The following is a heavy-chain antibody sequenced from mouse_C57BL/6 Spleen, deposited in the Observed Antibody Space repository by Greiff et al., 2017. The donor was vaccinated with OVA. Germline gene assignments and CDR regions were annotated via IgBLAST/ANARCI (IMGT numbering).Heavy chain of an antibody. CDR3: ASPSGYTWFAY. CDR1: GYTFTDYY. D-gene: IGHD3-2*02. Sequence: QVQLKESGAELVRPGASVKLSCKASGYTFTDYYINWVKQRPGQGLEWIARIYPGSGNTYYNEKFKGKATLTAEKSSSTAYMQLSSLTSEDSAVYFCASPSGYTWFAYWGQGTLVTVSA. CDR2: IYPGSGNT. V-gene: IGHV1-76*01. J-gene: IGHJ3*01.